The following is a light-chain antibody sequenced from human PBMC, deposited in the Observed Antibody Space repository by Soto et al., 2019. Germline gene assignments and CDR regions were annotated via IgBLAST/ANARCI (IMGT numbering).Light chain of an antibody. CDR2: DNS. Sequence: QSVLTQPPSVSGAPGQRVTISCTGSSSNIGARYDVHWYQQLPGTAPKLLIYDNSNRPSGVPDRFSGSKSGTSASLAITGLQAEDEADYYCQSYDSSLSGSWVFGGGTKLTVL. V-gene: IGLV1-40*01. J-gene: IGLJ3*02. CDR3: QSYDSSLSGSWV. CDR1: SSNIGARYD.